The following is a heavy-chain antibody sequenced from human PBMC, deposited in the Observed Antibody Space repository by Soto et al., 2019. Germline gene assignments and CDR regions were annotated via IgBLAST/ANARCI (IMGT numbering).Heavy chain of an antibody. D-gene: IGHD2-21*02. CDR3: IHSRCGGDCLRSYSSHYYYGLDV. Sequence: QITLKESGPTLVKPTQTLTLTCSVSGFSLNTGGLGVGWIRQPPGKALEWLALIYWDHDTRYSPSLRNRISISKDTSNDLVVFTMTNMDPVDTATYYCIHSRCGGDCLRSYSSHYYYGLDVWGQGTTVTVSS. J-gene: IGHJ6*02. CDR2: IYWDHDT. V-gene: IGHV2-5*02. CDR1: GFSLNTGGLG.